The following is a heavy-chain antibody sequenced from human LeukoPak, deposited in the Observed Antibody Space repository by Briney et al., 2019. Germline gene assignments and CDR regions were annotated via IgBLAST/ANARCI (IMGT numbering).Heavy chain of an antibody. CDR1: GFTVSSNY. D-gene: IGHD2-21*02. Sequence: GGSLRLSCVVSGFTVSSNYMSWGRQAPGKGLEWVSVLYSGGGTYYADSLKGRFTISRDNSKNTLYLQMNSLRAEDTAVYYCARDGTCGGACKGAFDIWGQGTMVTVSS. CDR2: LYSGGGT. V-gene: IGHV3-66*01. J-gene: IGHJ3*02. CDR3: ARDGTCGGACKGAFDI.